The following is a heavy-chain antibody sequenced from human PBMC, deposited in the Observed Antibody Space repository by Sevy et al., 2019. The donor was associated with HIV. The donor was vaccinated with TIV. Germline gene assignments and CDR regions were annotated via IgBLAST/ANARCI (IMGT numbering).Heavy chain of an antibody. Sequence: GGSLRLSCAASGFTFSSYAMSWVRQAPGKGLEWVSAISGSGGSTYYGESVKGRFTISGENSKNTLYLQMNSRRAEDTAVYYSLIEAGIVVVPAAPLGGNYYYGMDVWGQGTTVTVSS. CDR1: GFTFSSYA. CDR2: ISGSGGST. CDR3: LIEAGIVVVPAAPLGGNYYYGMDV. D-gene: IGHD2-2*01. V-gene: IGHV3-23*01. J-gene: IGHJ6*02.